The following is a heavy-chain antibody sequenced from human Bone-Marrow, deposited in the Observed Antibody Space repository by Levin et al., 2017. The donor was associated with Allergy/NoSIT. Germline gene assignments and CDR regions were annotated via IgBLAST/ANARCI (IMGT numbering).Heavy chain of an antibody. V-gene: IGHV4-30-4*01. J-gene: IGHJ3*02. Sequence: PSETLSLTCSVSGDAVTSHDYFWSWVRQSPRKGLEWMGYITHSGNTYYNPSLSGRLRLSFDTSKNHISLKLSSTTAADTAVYYCVTERNSISGGEIWGRGTRVTVSS. CDR1: GDAVTSHDYF. D-gene: IGHD3-3*01. CDR2: ITHSGNT. CDR3: VTERNSISGGEI.